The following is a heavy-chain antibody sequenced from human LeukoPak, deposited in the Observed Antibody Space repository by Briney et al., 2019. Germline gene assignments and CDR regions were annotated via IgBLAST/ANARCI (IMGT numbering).Heavy chain of an antibody. CDR1: GFTFSSYA. D-gene: IGHD6-13*01. Sequence: GGSLRLSCAASGFTFSSYAMHWVRQAPGKGLEWVAVISYDGSNKYYADSVKGRFTISRDNSKNTLYLQMNSLRAEDTAVYYCARATIAPAGTAYAFDIWGQGTMVTVSS. J-gene: IGHJ3*02. V-gene: IGHV3-30*04. CDR2: ISYDGSNK. CDR3: ARATIAPAGTAYAFDI.